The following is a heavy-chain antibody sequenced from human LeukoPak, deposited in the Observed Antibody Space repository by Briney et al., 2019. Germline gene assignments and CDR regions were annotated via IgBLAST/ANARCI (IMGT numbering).Heavy chain of an antibody. J-gene: IGHJ3*01. V-gene: IGHV3-7*03. D-gene: IGHD6-6*01. CDR2: INSDGSXX. Sequence: GGSLRLSCAVSGFTFSGFWMSWSRQAPGKGLXXVASINSDGSXXXXAXXXXXXXTISRDNAKNSLYLQINSLRAEDTAVYYCARSSYSSSSSVWGQGTMVTVSS. CDR1: GFTFSGFW. CDR3: ARSSYSSSSSV.